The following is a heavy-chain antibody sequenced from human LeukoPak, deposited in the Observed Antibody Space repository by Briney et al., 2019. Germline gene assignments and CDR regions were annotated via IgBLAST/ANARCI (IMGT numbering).Heavy chain of an antibody. CDR1: GDSISSYY. CDR3: ASSWYAVSPYNWFDP. D-gene: IGHD6-13*01. CDR2: IYYSGST. J-gene: IGHJ5*02. V-gene: IGHV4-59*08. Sequence: SETLSLTCTVSGDSISSYYWSWIRQPPGKGLEWIGYIYYSGSTNYNPSLKSRVTISVDTSKNQFSLKLSSVTAADTAVYYCASSWYAVSPYNWFDPWGQGTLVTVSS.